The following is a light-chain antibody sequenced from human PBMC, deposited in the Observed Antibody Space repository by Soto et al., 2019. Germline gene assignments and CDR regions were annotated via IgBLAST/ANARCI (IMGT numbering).Light chain of an antibody. CDR1: QSISSY. Sequence: DIQMTQSPSSLSASVGDRVTITCRSSQSISSYLNWYQQKPGKAPKLLIYAASSLQSGGPSRFSGSGSGTDFTLTISSLQPEGFATYYCQQSYSTPPTFGGGTKVDIK. V-gene: IGKV1-39*01. J-gene: IGKJ4*01. CDR3: QQSYSTPPT. CDR2: AAS.